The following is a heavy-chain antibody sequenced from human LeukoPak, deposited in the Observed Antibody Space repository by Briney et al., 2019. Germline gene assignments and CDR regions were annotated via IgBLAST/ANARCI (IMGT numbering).Heavy chain of an antibody. D-gene: IGHD3-22*01. CDR2: ISYDGSNK. CDR1: GFTFSMYA. Sequence: GGSLRLSCAASGFTFSMYAMHWVRQAPGKGLEWVAVISYDGSNKYCADSVQGRFTISRDNSKNTLYLQMNSLRAEDTAVYYCARDGPPYDSSGYYSYYFDYWGQGTLVTVSS. V-gene: IGHV3-30-3*01. CDR3: ARDGPPYDSSGYYSYYFDY. J-gene: IGHJ4*02.